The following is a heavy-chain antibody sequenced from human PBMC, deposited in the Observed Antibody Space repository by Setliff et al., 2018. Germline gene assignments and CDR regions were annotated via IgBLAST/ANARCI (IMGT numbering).Heavy chain of an antibody. CDR2: TYTSGST. Sequence: PSETLSLTCTVSGGSISRGSYDWSWIRQPAGKGLEWIGRTYTSGSTNYNPSLKSRVTISVDTSKNQFSLKLSSVTAADTAVYYCARGGYSYGLGGFPLDYWGQGTLVTVS. CDR1: GGSISRGSYD. V-gene: IGHV4-61*02. J-gene: IGHJ4*02. CDR3: ARGGYSYGLGGFPLDY. D-gene: IGHD5-18*01.